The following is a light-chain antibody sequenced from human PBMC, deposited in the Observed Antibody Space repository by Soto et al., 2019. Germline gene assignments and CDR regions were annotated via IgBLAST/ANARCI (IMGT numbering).Light chain of an antibody. V-gene: IGKV3-20*01. Sequence: EIVLTQSPGTLSLSPGERATLSCRASQSVNSNHLAWYPQRPGQAPRLLIYGASIRATGIPDRFSGSGSGTDFNLTIRRLEPEAFAVFYCQQYGSSLVTFGQGKRLEIK. CDR2: GAS. J-gene: IGKJ5*01. CDR1: QSVNSNH. CDR3: QQYGSSLVT.